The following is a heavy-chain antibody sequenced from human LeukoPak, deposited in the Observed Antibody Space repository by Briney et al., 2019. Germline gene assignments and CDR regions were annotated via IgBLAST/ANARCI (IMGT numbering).Heavy chain of an antibody. CDR2: IHYSGTT. CDR1: GGSIISSISY. D-gene: IGHD4-17*01. J-gene: IGHJ4*02. V-gene: IGHV4-39*01. CDR3: VRYYAGDYQGSRFFDY. Sequence: SETLSLTFAVSGGSIISSISYWAWIRPPPGKGLEWIATIHYSGTTYYNPSLKSRVTISVDTSKNQFTLKVISVTAADAAVYYCVRYYAGDYQGSRFFDYWGQGTLVTVSS.